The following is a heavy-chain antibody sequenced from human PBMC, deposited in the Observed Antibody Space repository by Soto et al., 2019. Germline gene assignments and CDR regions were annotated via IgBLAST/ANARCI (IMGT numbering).Heavy chain of an antibody. CDR2: IYYSGST. CDR3: ARTYGGYYDY. D-gene: IGHD2-8*01. V-gene: IGHV4-59*01. J-gene: IGHJ4*02. CDR1: GGSISSYY. Sequence: SETLSLICTVSGGSISSYYWSWIRQPPGKGLEWIGYIYYSGSTNYNPSLKSRVTISVDTSKNQFSLKLRSVTAADTAVYYCARTYGGYYDYWGQGTLVTVSS.